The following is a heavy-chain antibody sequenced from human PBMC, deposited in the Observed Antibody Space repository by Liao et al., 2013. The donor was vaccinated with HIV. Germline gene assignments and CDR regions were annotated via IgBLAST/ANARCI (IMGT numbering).Heavy chain of an antibody. CDR3: VRDLNYYDSSGDSHPYFDS. D-gene: IGHD3-22*01. J-gene: IGHJ4*02. CDR2: IHYTGTI. CDR1: GDSITSGRYY. V-gene: IGHV4-39*07. Sequence: QLRLQEAGPGLVKPSETLSLTCTVSGDSITSGRYYWVWVRQPPGMGLEWIGSIHYTGTIYYNPSLKSRLTISLDTSKNQFSLRLSSVTAADTAVFFCVRDLNYYDSSGDSHPYFDSWGQGTLVIVSS.